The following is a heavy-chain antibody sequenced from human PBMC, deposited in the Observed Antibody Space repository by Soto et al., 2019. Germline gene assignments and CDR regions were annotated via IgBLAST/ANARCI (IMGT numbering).Heavy chain of an antibody. CDR3: ARGPPQYSSSWYNWFDP. CDR1: CGSFSGYY. CDR2: INHSGST. V-gene: IGHV4-34*01. D-gene: IGHD6-13*01. J-gene: IGHJ5*02. Sequence: SETLSLTCAVYCGSFSGYYWSWIRQPPGKGLEWIGEINHSGSTNYNPSLKSRVTISVDTSKNQFSLKLSSVTAADTAVCYCARGPPQYSSSWYNWFDPWGQGTLVTVSS.